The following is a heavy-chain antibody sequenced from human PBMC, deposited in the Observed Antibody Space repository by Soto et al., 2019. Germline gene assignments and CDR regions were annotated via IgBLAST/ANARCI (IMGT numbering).Heavy chain of an antibody. Sequence: QVQLVESGGGVVQPGSSLRLSCVASGFTFSSYGMHWVRQAPDKGLEWVAVISHDGSTRYYADSVKGRFTISRDNWKTTVYLQMNSLRVEDTAVYYCAKPFQEIGHHYDIWYFDLWGRGTLVTVSS. CDR2: ISHDGSTR. CDR3: AKPFQEIGHHYDIWYFDL. D-gene: IGHD3-9*01. V-gene: IGHV3-30*18. J-gene: IGHJ2*01. CDR1: GFTFSSYG.